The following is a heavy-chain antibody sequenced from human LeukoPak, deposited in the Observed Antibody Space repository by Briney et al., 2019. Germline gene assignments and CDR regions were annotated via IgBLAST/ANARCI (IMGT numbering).Heavy chain of an antibody. CDR3: ARDGGAYSGAAR. V-gene: IGHV1-69*04. CDR1: GGTFSSYA. J-gene: IGHJ4*02. D-gene: IGHD5-12*01. Sequence: SVKVSCKASGGTFSSYAISWVRQAPGQGLEWMGRIIPILGIANYAQKFQGRVTITADKSTSTAYMELSSLRSEDTAVYYCARDGGAYSGAARWGQGTLVTVSS. CDR2: IIPILGIA.